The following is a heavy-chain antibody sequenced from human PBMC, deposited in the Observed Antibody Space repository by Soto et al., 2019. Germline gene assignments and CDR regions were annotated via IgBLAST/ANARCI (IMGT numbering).Heavy chain of an antibody. J-gene: IGHJ6*02. D-gene: IGHD5-18*01. CDR1: GYTFYSHS. CDR3: ARCIQADYYYGMDV. V-gene: IGHV1-18*01. CDR2: ISADNINT. Sequence: QAQLVQSGAEVKKPGASVKVSCKASGYTFYSHSISWVRQAPGQGLEWMGRISADNINTKYAQKFRGRVTMTTDTSTSTVYMELRNLRSDDTAVYYCARCIQADYYYGMDVWGQGTTVTVSS.